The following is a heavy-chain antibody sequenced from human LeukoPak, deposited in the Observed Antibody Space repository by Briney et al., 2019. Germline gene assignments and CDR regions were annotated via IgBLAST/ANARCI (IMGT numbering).Heavy chain of an antibody. CDR3: AKGNDLEFDY. CDR2: ISGSGDST. CDR1: GFTFSSYA. J-gene: IGHJ4*02. V-gene: IGHV3-23*01. D-gene: IGHD1-1*01. Sequence: GGSLRLSCAASGFTFSSYAMSWVRQAPGKGLEWVSAISGSGDSTYYADSVKGRFTISRDNSKNTLYLQMNTLTVEDTALYYCAKGNDLEFDYWGQGTPVTVSS.